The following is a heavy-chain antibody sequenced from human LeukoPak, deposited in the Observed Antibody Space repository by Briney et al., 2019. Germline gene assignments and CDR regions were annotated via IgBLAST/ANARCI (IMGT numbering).Heavy chain of an antibody. CDR3: ATIRYGDYVFDY. Sequence: GGSLRLSCTASGFTFSNFWMGWVRQAPGKGLEWVANIKQDETEKFYLGSVKGRFTISRDNAKNSLYLQMNSLRAEDTAVYYCATIRYGDYVFDYWGQGTLVTVSS. V-gene: IGHV3-7*01. CDR2: IKQDETEK. D-gene: IGHD4-17*01. J-gene: IGHJ4*02. CDR1: GFTFSNFW.